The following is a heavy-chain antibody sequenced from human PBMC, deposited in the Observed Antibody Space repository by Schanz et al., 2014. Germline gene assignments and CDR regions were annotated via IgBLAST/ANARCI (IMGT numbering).Heavy chain of an antibody. Sequence: EVQLVESGGGLVRPGGSLRLSCTTSGLIFSTYTLNWVRQAPGKGLEWVANIRLDGGEKDYVDSVKGRFTISRDNAENSLYLQMNNLRAEDTAVYYCAKDQGSYGSGSYSYFDYWGQGTLATVSS. CDR3: AKDQGSYGSGSYSYFDY. CDR2: IRLDGGEK. CDR1: GLIFSTYT. V-gene: IGHV3-7*01. D-gene: IGHD3-10*01. J-gene: IGHJ4*02.